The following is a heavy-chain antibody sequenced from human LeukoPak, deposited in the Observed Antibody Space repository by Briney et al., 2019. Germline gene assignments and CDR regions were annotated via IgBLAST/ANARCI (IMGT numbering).Heavy chain of an antibody. CDR2: ISAYNGNT. CDR1: GYTFTGYY. D-gene: IGHD6-6*01. J-gene: IGHJ6*03. V-gene: IGHV1-18*04. CDR3: ARDTLDSSSSWDDYYYYTDV. Sequence: ASVKVSCKASGYTFTGYYMHWVRQAPGQGLEWMGWISAYNGNTNYAQKLQGRVTMTTDTSTSTAYMELRSLRSDDTAVYYCARDTLDSSSSWDDYYYYTDVWGKGTTVTVSS.